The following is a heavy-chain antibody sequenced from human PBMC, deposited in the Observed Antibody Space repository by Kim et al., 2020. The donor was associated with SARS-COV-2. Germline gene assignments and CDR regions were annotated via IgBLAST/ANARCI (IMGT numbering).Heavy chain of an antibody. Sequence: GRFTISRDNSKNTLYLQMNSLRAEDTAVYYCARDSISSGWANYYYYGMDVWGQGTTVTVSS. V-gene: IGHV3-53*01. D-gene: IGHD6-19*01. J-gene: IGHJ6*02. CDR3: ARDSISSGWANYYYYGMDV.